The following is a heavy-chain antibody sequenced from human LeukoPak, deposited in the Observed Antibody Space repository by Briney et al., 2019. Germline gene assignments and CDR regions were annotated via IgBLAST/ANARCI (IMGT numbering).Heavy chain of an antibody. Sequence: GGFLRLSCAASGFTFSSYSMNWVRQAPGKGLEWVSSISSSSSYIYYADSVKGRFTISRDNAKNSLYLQMNSLRAEDTAVYYCARTYYYDSSGYPSDYFDYWGQGTLVTVSS. V-gene: IGHV3-21*01. J-gene: IGHJ4*02. CDR3: ARTYYYDSSGYPSDYFDY. D-gene: IGHD3-22*01. CDR1: GFTFSSYS. CDR2: ISSSSSYI.